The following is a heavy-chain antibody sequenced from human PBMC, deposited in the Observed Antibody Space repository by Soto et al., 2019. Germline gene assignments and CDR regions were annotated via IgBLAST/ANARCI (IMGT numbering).Heavy chain of an antibody. J-gene: IGHJ6*02. CDR2: ISAYNGNT. CDR3: ARDRQAPRITMVRGVIGYGMDV. CDR1: GYTFTSYG. V-gene: IGHV1-18*01. Sequence: ASLKVSCKASGYTFTSYGISWVRQAPGQGLEWMGWISAYNGNTNYAQKLQGRVTMTTDTSTSTAYMELRSLGSDDTAVYYCARDRQAPRITMVRGVIGYGMDVWGQGTTVTVS. D-gene: IGHD3-10*01.